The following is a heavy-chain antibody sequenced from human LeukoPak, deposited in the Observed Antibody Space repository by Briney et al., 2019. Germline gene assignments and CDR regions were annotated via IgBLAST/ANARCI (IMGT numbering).Heavy chain of an antibody. CDR2: IYHSGST. CDR1: GGSISSSNW. J-gene: IGHJ4*02. Sequence: SGTLSLTCAVSGGSISSSNWWSWVRQPPGKGLEWIGEIYHSGSTNYNPSLKSRVTISVDTSKNQFSLKLSSVTAADTAVYYCARQPTQVLRFLEWLRDYWGQGTLVTVPS. CDR3: ARQPTQVLRFLEWLRDY. V-gene: IGHV4-4*02. D-gene: IGHD3-3*01.